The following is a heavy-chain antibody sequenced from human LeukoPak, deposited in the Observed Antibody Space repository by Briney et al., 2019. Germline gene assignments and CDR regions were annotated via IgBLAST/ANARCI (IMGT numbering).Heavy chain of an antibody. CDR2: IKQDGSQK. V-gene: IGHV3-7*03. CDR1: GFTFSSYW. Sequence: GGSLRLSRAASGFTFSSYWMSWVRQAPGKGLDWVANIKQDGSQKYYVDSVKGRFTISRDNAENSLYLQMNSLRVEDTAVYYCARLGLPDYWGQGTLVTVSS. J-gene: IGHJ4*02. CDR3: ARLGLPDY.